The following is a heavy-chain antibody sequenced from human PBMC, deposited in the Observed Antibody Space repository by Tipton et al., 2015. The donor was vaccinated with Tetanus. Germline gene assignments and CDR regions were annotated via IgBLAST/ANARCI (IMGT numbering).Heavy chain of an antibody. V-gene: IGHV4-31*03. CDR1: GGSLSRGGYY. CDR3: ARDQARGARGWNYFDS. J-gene: IGHJ4*02. D-gene: IGHD6-6*01. CDR2: IYFSGST. Sequence: TLSLTCTDSGGSLSRGGYYWTWIRQNPGKGLEWIGDIYFSGSTYYNPSLKSRVTISVDTSKNQFSLRLNSVTAADTAVYYCARDQARGARGWNYFDSWGQGTLVTVSS.